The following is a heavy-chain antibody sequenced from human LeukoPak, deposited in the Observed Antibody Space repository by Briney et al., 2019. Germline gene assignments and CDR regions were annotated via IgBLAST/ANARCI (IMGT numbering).Heavy chain of an antibody. V-gene: IGHV3-20*01. Sequence: GGSLRLSCAASGFTFSSYAMSCVRHAPGKGLEWVSGINWNGGSTGYADSVKGRFTISRDNAKNSLYLQMNSLRAEDTALYHCARGGVVPAAIAPELDYWGQGTLVTVSS. CDR2: INWNGGST. CDR1: GFTFSSYA. CDR3: ARGGVVPAAIAPELDY. D-gene: IGHD2-2*02. J-gene: IGHJ4*02.